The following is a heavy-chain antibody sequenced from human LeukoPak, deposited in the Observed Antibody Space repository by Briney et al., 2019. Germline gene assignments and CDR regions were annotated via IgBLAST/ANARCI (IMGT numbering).Heavy chain of an antibody. CDR2: IKQGGSEK. J-gene: IGHJ4*02. D-gene: IGHD1-14*01. CDR3: ARESRPPYATGNY. V-gene: IGHV3-7*01. CDR1: GFTFSSYW. Sequence: PGGSLRLSCAASGFTFSSYWMSWVRQAPGKGLEWVANIKQGGSEKYYVDSVKGRFTISRDNAKNSLYLQMNSLRAEDTAVYYCARESRPPYATGNYWGQGTLVTVSS.